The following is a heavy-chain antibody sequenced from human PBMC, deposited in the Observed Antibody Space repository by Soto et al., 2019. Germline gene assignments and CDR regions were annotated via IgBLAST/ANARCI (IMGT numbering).Heavy chain of an antibody. CDR2: ISAYNGNT. CDR1: GYTFTSYG. J-gene: IGHJ6*03. V-gene: IGHV1-18*01. Sequence: ASVKVSCKASGYTFTSYGISWVRQAPGQGLEWMGWISAYNGNTNYAQKLQGRVTMTTDTSTSTAYMELRSLRSDDTAVYYCARRTGTYSGYDGGYYYYYMDVWRNGTPVTVSS. CDR3: ARRTGTYSGYDGGYYYYYMDV. D-gene: IGHD5-12*01.